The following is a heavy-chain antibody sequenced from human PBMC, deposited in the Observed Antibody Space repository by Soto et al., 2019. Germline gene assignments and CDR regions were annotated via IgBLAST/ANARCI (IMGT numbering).Heavy chain of an antibody. D-gene: IGHD6-19*01. CDR1: GYTFTSYA. V-gene: IGHV1-3*01. Sequence: ASVKVSCKASGYTFTSYAMHWVRQAPGQRLEWMGWINAGNGNTKYSQKFQGRVTITRDTSASTAYMELSSLRSEDTAVYYCARAPIAVAGNFDYWGQGTLVTVSS. CDR3: ARAPIAVAGNFDY. CDR2: INAGNGNT. J-gene: IGHJ4*02.